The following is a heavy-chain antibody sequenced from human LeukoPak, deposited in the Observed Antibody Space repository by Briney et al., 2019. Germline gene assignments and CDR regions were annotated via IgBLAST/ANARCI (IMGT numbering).Heavy chain of an antibody. Sequence: QPGRSLRLSCAASGFTFDDFAMHWVRQAPGKGLEWVSGITWNSGNTDYADSVKGRFTISRDNAKNSLYLQMNSLKAEDTAVYYCAREGVGFDIWGQGTMVTVSS. CDR2: ITWNSGNT. CDR3: AREGVGFDI. D-gene: IGHD1-26*01. J-gene: IGHJ3*02. CDR1: GFTFDDFA. V-gene: IGHV3-9*01.